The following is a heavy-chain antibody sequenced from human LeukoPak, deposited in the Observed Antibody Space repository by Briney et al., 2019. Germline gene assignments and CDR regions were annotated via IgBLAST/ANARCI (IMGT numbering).Heavy chain of an antibody. V-gene: IGHV4-59*11. J-gene: IGHJ3*02. CDR1: DDSFSSHY. Sequence: PSETLSLTCAVSDDSFSSHYWTWIRQPPGKGLEWIGYISYIGRTNCNPSLKSRVTISIDTSKNQFSLKLTSVTAADTAVYYCARDLVTVTKGFDIWGQGTMVSVSS. D-gene: IGHD4-17*01. CDR2: ISYIGRT. CDR3: ARDLVTVTKGFDI.